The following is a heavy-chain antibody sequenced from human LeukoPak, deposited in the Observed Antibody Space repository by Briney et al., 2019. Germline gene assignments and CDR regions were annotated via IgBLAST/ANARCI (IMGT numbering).Heavy chain of an antibody. D-gene: IGHD3-10*01. CDR2: IYYSGST. V-gene: IGHV4-30-4*01. CDR3: ARARGPRYFYGSGSNRYVDY. J-gene: IGHJ4*02. CDR1: GGSISSGDYY. Sequence: PSQTLSLTCTVSGGSISSGDYYWSCIRQPPGKGLEWIGYIYYSGSTYYNPSLKSRITISVDTSKNQFSLKLSSVTAADTAVYYCARARGPRYFYGSGSNRYVDYWGQGTLVTVSS.